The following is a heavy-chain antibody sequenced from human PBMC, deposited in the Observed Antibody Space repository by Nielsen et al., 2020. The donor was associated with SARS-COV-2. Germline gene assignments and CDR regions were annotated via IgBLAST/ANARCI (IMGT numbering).Heavy chain of an antibody. V-gene: IGHV3-23*01. D-gene: IGHD6-13*01. CDR3: AASKSGYYFDL. CDR1: GFTFSIYW. CDR2: ISASGGST. Sequence: GESLKISCAASGFTFSIYWIHWVRQDPGKGLEWVSTISASGGSTFYTDSVKGRFTISRDSFKNTLYLQMNSLRAEDTAVYYCAASKSGYYFDLWGQGTLVTVSS. J-gene: IGHJ4*02.